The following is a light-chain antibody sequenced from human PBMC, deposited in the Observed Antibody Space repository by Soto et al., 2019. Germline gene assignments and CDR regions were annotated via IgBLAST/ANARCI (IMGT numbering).Light chain of an antibody. Sequence: DIQMTQSPSTLSASLGDRVTITCRSSQTVNAWLAWYQHKPGKAPKPLIYDASSLESGVPARLSGSGSGTEFILTISSLQPDDVGTYYCQQYNTHSGTFGQGTKVDIK. V-gene: IGKV1-5*01. CDR3: QQYNTHSGT. CDR1: QTVNAW. J-gene: IGKJ1*01. CDR2: DAS.